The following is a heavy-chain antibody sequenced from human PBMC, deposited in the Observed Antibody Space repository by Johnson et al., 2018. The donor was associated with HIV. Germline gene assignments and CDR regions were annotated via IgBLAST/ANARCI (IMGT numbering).Heavy chain of an antibody. J-gene: IGHJ3*02. CDR1: GFTFSSYA. V-gene: IGHV3-23*04. D-gene: IGHD3-22*01. CDR3: AKDEGYYSSGYDAFDI. Sequence: VQLVESGGGLVQPGGSLRLSCAASGFTFSSYAMSWVRQAPGKGLEWVSAISGSGGSTYYADSVKGRFTISRDNSKNTLYLQMNSLRAEDTAVYYCAKDEGYYSSGYDAFDIWCQGTMVTVSS. CDR2: ISGSGGST.